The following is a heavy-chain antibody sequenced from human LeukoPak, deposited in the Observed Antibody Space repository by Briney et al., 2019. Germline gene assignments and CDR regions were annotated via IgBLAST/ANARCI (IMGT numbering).Heavy chain of an antibody. D-gene: IGHD3-10*01. J-gene: IGHJ4*02. CDR2: ISSSSSTI. Sequence: GGSLRLSCAASGFTFSSYSMNWVRQAPGKGPEWVSYISSSSSTIYYADSVKGRFTISRDNAKNSLYLQMNSLRAEDTAVYYCARGRVITMVRGVLVYWGQGTLVTVSS. CDR1: GFTFSSYS. CDR3: ARGRVITMVRGVLVY. V-gene: IGHV3-48*01.